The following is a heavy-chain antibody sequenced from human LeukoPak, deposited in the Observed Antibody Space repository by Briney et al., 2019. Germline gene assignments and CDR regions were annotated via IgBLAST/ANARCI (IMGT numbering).Heavy chain of an antibody. V-gene: IGHV4-31*03. CDR3: ARGQWLAQLRVFDY. CDR2: IYYSGST. D-gene: IGHD6-19*01. Sequence: SETLSLTCTVSGGSISSGGYYWRWIRQHPGKGLEWIGYIYYSGSTYYNPSLKIRVTISVDTSKNQFSLKLSSVTAADTAVYYCARGQWLAQLRVFDYWGQGTLVTVSS. CDR1: GGSISSGGYY. J-gene: IGHJ4*02.